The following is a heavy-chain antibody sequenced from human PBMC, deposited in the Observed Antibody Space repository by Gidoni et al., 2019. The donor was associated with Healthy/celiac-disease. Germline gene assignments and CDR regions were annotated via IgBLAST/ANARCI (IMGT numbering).Heavy chain of an antibody. CDR1: GGSISSSNW. Sequence: VQLQESGPGLVKPSGTLSPTCAVAGGSISSSNWWSWVRQPPGKGLEWIGEIYHSGSTNYNPSLKSRVTISVDKSKNQFSLKLSSVTAADTAVYYCASSGEGVTGTDAFDIWGQGTMVTVSS. J-gene: IGHJ3*02. V-gene: IGHV4-4*02. CDR2: IYHSGST. D-gene: IGHD1-20*01. CDR3: ASSGEGVTGTDAFDI.